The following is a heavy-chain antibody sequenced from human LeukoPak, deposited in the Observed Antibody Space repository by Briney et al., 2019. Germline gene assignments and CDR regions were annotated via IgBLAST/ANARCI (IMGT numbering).Heavy chain of an antibody. CDR2: IRYDGSNK. V-gene: IGHV3-30*02. CDR3: AKDLTPFFYGSGRDYFDY. D-gene: IGHD3-10*01. CDR1: GFTYSSYG. Sequence: GGSLRLSCAASGFTYSSYGMNWVRQAPGKGLEWVAFIRYDGSNKYYADSVKGRFTISRDNSKNTLYLQMNSLRAEDTAVYYCAKDLTPFFYGSGRDYFDYWGQGTLVTVSS. J-gene: IGHJ4*02.